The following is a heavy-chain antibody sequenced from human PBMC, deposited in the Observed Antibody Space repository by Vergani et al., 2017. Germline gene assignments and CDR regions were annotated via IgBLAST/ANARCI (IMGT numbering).Heavy chain of an antibody. Sequence: QVTLKESGPVLVKPTETLTLTCTVSGFSILTSEMCVSWIRQPPGKALEWLALIDWNDNKYFNTSLKTRLTISKDASKNQVVLTMTNMDPVDTATYYCARIRRRGRSGYDIFDFWGQGILVTVAS. J-gene: IGHJ4*02. CDR3: ARIRRRGRSGYDIFDF. CDR1: GFSILTSEMC. CDR2: IDWNDNK. D-gene: IGHD5-12*01. V-gene: IGHV2-70*01.